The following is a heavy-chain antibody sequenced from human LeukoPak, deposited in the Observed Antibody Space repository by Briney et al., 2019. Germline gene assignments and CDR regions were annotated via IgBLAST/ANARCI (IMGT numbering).Heavy chain of an antibody. D-gene: IGHD3-16*01. J-gene: IGHJ4*02. CDR1: GRSISSYY. CDR3: ARDLQYYDYVWGSYDYYFDY. CDR2: IYYSGST. Sequence: KPSETLSLTCTVSGRSISSYYWSWIRQPPGKGLEWIGYIYYSGSTNYNPSLKSRVTISVDTSKNQFSLKLSSVTAAHTAVYYCARDLQYYDYVWGSYDYYFDYCGQGTLVTVSS. V-gene: IGHV4-59*01.